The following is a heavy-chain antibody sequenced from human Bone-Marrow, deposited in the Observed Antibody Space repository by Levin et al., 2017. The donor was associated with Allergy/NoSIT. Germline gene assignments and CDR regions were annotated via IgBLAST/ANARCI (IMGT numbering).Heavy chain of an antibody. J-gene: IGHJ4*02. V-gene: IGHV2-5*01. CDR1: GFSLSTSGVG. CDR2: IYWNDHE. D-gene: IGHD4-17*01. Sequence: TLSLTCTFSGFSLSTSGVGVGWLRQPPGKALEWLGLIYWNDHERYSPSLKSRVTVTKDTSKNQVVLTMTNMDPVDTATYYCAHTHTGYGEAAIDYWGQGTLVTVSS. CDR3: AHTHTGYGEAAIDY.